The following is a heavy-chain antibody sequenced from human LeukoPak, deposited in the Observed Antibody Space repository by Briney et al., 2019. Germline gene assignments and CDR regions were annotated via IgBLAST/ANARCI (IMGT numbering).Heavy chain of an antibody. CDR3: ARDEDTSGHSSRLDP. V-gene: IGHV3-33*05. J-gene: IGHJ5*02. D-gene: IGHD3-3*01. Sequence: PGGSLRLSCAAAGFTFSNYGMHWVRQAPGKGLDWVAAIQSDGSYQYYGDSVKGRFTISRDSSKNTVSLQMNSLRVEDTAVYYCARDEDTSGHSSRLDPWGQGTLVTVSS. CDR1: GFTFSNYG. CDR2: IQSDGSYQ.